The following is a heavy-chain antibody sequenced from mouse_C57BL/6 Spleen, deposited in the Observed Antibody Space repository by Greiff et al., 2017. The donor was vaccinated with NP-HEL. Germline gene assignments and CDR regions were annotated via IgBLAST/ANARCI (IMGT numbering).Heavy chain of an antibody. D-gene: IGHD2-10*01. CDR2: IDPETGGT. J-gene: IGHJ2*01. Sequence: VQLQQSGAELVRPGASVTLSCKASGYTFTDYEMHWVKQTPVHGLEWIGAIDPETGGTAYNQKFKGKAILTADKSSSTAYMELRSLTSEDSAVYYCTRSYDGNYFYYFDYWGQGTTLTVSS. CDR1: GYTFTDYE. V-gene: IGHV1-15*01. CDR3: TRSYDGNYFYYFDY.